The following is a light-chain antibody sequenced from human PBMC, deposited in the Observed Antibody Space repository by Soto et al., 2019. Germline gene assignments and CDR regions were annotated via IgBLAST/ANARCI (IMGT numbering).Light chain of an antibody. V-gene: IGKV3-11*01. J-gene: IGKJ1*01. CDR1: QSVSRY. CDR3: LQRSNWPRT. CDR2: DAS. Sequence: EIVLTQSPATLSLSPGERATLSCRASQSVSRYLAWYQQRPGQAPRLLMYDASNRATGIPARFSGSGSGTDFTLTISRLEPEDFVVYYCLQRSNWPRTFGQGTKVEIK.